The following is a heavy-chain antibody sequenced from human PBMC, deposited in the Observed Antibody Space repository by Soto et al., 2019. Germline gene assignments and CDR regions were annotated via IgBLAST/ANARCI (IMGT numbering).Heavy chain of an antibody. CDR1: GFTFSTYG. D-gene: IGHD3-22*01. Sequence: EVQLLESGGGLVQPGGSLRLSCTASGFTFSTYGMSWVRQAPGKGLEWVSSLSGDGTTTYYIDSVKGRFTISRDNSRNTLSLQMNSLRTEDTGIYYCAKDISFDTSAYNYWGQGILVAVSS. J-gene: IGHJ4*02. CDR2: LSGDGTTT. CDR3: AKDISFDTSAYNY. V-gene: IGHV3-23*01.